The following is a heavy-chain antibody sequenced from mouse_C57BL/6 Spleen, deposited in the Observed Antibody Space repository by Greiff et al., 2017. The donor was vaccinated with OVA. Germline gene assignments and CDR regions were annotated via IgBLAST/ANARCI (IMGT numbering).Heavy chain of an antibody. CDR1: GYAFSSSW. CDR3: ARTKEDYGSSPGYWYFDV. V-gene: IGHV1-82*01. Sequence: VQLQQSGPELVKPGASVKISCKASGYAFSSSWMNWVKQRPGKGLEWIGRIYPGDGDTNYNGKFKGKATLTADKSSSTAYMQLSSLTSEDSAVYFWARTKEDYGSSPGYWYFDVWGTGTTVTVSS. CDR2: IYPGDGDT. D-gene: IGHD1-1*01. J-gene: IGHJ1*03.